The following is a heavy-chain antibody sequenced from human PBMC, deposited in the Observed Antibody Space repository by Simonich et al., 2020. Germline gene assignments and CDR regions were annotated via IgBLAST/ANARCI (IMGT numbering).Heavy chain of an antibody. V-gene: IGHV4-59*12. D-gene: IGHD7-27*01. CDR3: ARARTGDYYYYMYV. CDR1: GGSISSYY. Sequence: QVQLQESGPGLVKPSETLSLTCTVSGGSISSYYWSWIRQPPGKGLEWIGEINHSGRTNYNPSLKSRVTISVDTSKNQFSLKLSSVTAADTAVYYCARARTGDYYYYMYVWGKGTTVTVSS. J-gene: IGHJ6*03. CDR2: INHSGRT.